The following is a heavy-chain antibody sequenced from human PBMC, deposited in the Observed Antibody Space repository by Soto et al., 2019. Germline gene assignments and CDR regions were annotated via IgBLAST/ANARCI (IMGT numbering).Heavy chain of an antibody. Sequence: GGSLRLSCAASGFTFSSYAMSWVRQAPGKGLEWVSAISGSGGSTYYADSVKGRFTISRDNSKNTLYLQMNSLRAEDTAVYYCANLASIAVAVGLEKFDYRGQGTLVTVSS. V-gene: IGHV3-23*01. D-gene: IGHD6-19*01. CDR1: GFTFSSYA. J-gene: IGHJ4*02. CDR3: ANLASIAVAVGLEKFDY. CDR2: ISGSGGST.